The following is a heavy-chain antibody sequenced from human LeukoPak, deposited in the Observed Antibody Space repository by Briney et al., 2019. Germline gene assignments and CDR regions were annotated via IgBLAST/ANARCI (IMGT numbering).Heavy chain of an antibody. CDR3: ATFASEVAY. CDR1: GFAFSLYW. J-gene: IGHJ4*02. D-gene: IGHD2-21*01. Sequence: GGSLRLSCAASGFAFSLYWIHWVRQAPGKGLEWVANINPDGNAKFYGDSVKGRFTISRDNAKNSLYLQMNSLRVEDTAIYYCATFASEVAYWGWGTQVTVSS. V-gene: IGHV3-7*01. CDR2: INPDGNAK.